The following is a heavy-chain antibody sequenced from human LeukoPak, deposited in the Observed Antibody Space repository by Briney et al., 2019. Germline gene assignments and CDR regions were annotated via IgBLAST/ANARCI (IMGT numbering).Heavy chain of an antibody. J-gene: IGHJ4*02. V-gene: IGHV5-51*01. CDR3: ARQHDYGGNPRLEFFDY. CDR2: IYPGDSDT. D-gene: IGHD4-23*01. Sequence: GESLKISCKGSGYSFTSYWIGWVRQVPGKGLEWMGIIYPGDSDTRYSPSFQGQVTISADKSISTAYLQWSSLKASDTAMYYCARQHDYGGNPRLEFFDYWGQGTLVTVSS. CDR1: GYSFTSYW.